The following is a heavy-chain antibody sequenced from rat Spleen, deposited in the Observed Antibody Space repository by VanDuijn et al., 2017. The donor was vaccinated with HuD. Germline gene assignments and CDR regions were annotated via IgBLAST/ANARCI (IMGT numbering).Heavy chain of an antibody. D-gene: IGHD1-10*01. J-gene: IGHJ3*01. V-gene: IGHV5-19*01. CDR1: GFTFSNYA. CDR3: TRDRVTIPFAY. Sequence: EVQLVESGGGLVQPGRSLKLSCAASGFTFSNYAMNWIRQAPTKGLEWVASISPTGGTTHYRDSVKGRFTISRDNAESTLYLQMNSLRSEDTATYYCTRDRVTIPFAYWGQGTLVTVSS. CDR2: ISPTGGTT.